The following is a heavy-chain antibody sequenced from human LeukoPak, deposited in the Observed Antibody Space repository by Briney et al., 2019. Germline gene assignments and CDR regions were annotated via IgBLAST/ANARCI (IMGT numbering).Heavy chain of an antibody. J-gene: IGHJ4*02. CDR2: ISSGGETI. CDR3: ARDKRAVVAAIPYFDH. D-gene: IGHD2-15*01. CDR1: GFTFISYE. Sequence: GGSLRLSCAASGFTFISYEMNWVRQAPGKGLEWVSYISSGGETIYYADSVKGRFTISRDNAKNSLYLEMNSLRAEDTSLYYCARDKRAVVAAIPYFDHWGQGTLVTVSS. V-gene: IGHV3-48*03.